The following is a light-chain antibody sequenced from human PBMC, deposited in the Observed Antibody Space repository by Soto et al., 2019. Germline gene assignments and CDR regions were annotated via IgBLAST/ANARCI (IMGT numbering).Light chain of an antibody. CDR3: AALYDSLNGV. Sequence: QPALTHPPSASGTPGQTVTISCSGSRSNIGTKTVNWYQQFPGTAPKLLIYSNNQRPSGVPDRFSGSKSGTSASLAISGLQSEDEADYDCAALYDSLNGVFGTGTKVTVL. J-gene: IGLJ1*01. CDR2: SNN. CDR1: RSNIGTKT. V-gene: IGLV1-44*01.